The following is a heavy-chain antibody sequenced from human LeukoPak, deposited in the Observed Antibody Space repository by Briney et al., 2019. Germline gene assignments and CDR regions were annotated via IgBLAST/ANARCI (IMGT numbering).Heavy chain of an antibody. CDR3: ARGYSGYDPPNWFDP. J-gene: IGHJ5*02. V-gene: IGHV3-21*01. D-gene: IGHD5-12*01. CDR2: ISSSSSYI. CDR1: GFTFSSYS. Sequence: GGSLRLSCAASGFTFSSYSMNWVRRAPGKGLEWVSSISSSSSYIYYADSVKGRFTISRDNAKNSLYLQMNSLRAEDTAVYYCARGYSGYDPPNWFDPWGQGTLVTVSS.